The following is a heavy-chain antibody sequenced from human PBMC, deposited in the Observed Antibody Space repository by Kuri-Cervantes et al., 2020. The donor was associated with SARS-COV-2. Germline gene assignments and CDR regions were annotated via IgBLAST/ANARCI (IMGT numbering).Heavy chain of an antibody. D-gene: IGHD6-19*01. J-gene: IGHJ4*02. CDR2: ISSDSSHT. CDR1: GYTFIYSH. CDR3: ARDPWRADISDWKRPFDY. Sequence: GESLKISCAASGYTFIYSHMSWIRQAPGKGLEWVSYISSDSSHTNNAESVKGRFTISRDNSKNVVYLQMNSLRIEDTAEYFCARDPWRADISDWKRPFDYWGQGTLVTVSS. V-gene: IGHV3-11*06.